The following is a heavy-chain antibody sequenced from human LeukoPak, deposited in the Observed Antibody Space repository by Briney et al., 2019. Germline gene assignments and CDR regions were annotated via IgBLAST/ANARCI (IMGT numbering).Heavy chain of an antibody. CDR3: ARDERYYNYMDV. J-gene: IGHJ6*03. CDR2: INVDSGGT. Sequence: ASVKVSCKASRYSFTGYYMHWVRLAPGQGLEWMGWINVDSGGTKYAEKFQGRVTMTRDTSISTAYMELSRLRSDDTAVYYCARDERYYNYMDVWGKGTTVSVSS. CDR1: RYSFTGYY. V-gene: IGHV1-2*02.